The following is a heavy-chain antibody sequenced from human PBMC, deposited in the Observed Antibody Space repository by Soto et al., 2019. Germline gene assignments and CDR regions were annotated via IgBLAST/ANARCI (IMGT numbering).Heavy chain of an antibody. D-gene: IGHD4-17*01. V-gene: IGHV3-30*18. J-gene: IGHJ1*01. CDR1: GFTFSSYG. CDR3: AKDRIPYGDYVGYFQH. CDR2: ISYDGSNK. Sequence: GGSLRLSCAASGFTFSSYGMHWVRQAPGKGLEWVAVISYDGSNKYYADSVKGRFTISRDNSKNTLYLQMNSLRAEDTAVYYCAKDRIPYGDYVGYFQHWGQGTLVTVSS.